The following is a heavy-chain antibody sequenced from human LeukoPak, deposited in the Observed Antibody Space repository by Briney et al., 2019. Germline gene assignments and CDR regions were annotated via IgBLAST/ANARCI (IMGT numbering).Heavy chain of an antibody. CDR2: INHSGST. CDR3: ARGYVETAMASFFDY. J-gene: IGHJ4*02. V-gene: IGHV4-34*01. Sequence: PSETLSLTCAVYGGSFSGYYWSWIRQPPGKGLEWIGEINHSGSTNYNPSLKSRVTISVDTSKNQFSLKLSSVTAADTAVYYCARGYVETAMASFFDYWGQGTLVTVSS. CDR1: GGSFSGYY. D-gene: IGHD5-18*01.